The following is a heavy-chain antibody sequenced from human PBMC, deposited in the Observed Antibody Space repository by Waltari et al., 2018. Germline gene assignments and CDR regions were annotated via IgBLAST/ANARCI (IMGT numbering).Heavy chain of an antibody. CDR3: AREEGIPGGIVYNWLDP. CDR1: GYTFTKYG. CDR2: IDTNTGNP. Sequence: QVQLVQSGSELKKPGASAKVSCKASGYTFTKYGLNGVRQAPGQGLEWMGWIDTNTGNPTYAQGFTGRFVFSLDTSVSTAYLQISSLKAEDTAVYYCAREEGIPGGIVYNWLDPWGQGTLVTVSS. D-gene: IGHD2-2*01. J-gene: IGHJ5*02. V-gene: IGHV7-4-1*02.